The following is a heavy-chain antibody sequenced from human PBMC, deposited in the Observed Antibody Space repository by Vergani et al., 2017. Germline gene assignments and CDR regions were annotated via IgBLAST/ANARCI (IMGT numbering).Heavy chain of an antibody. D-gene: IGHD6-13*01. Sequence: EVQLVESGGGLVQPGGSLRLSCAASGFTFSSYWMHWVRQAPGKGLVWVSRINSDGSSTSYADSVKGRFTISRDNSKNTLYLQMNSLRAEDTAVYYCAKDDSSSWYSSFDYWGQGTLVTVSS. CDR3: AKDDSSSWYSSFDY. CDR1: GFTFSSYW. V-gene: IGHV3-74*01. CDR2: INSDGSST. J-gene: IGHJ4*02.